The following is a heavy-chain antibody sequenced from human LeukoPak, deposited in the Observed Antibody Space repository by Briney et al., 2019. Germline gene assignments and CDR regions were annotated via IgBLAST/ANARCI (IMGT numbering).Heavy chain of an antibody. Sequence: GGSLRLSCAASGFTFSSYGMHWVRQAPGKGLEWVAVIWYDGSNKYYADSVKGRFTISRDNSKNTLYLQMNSLRAEGTAVYYCARARGPGPFDYWGQGTLVTVSS. CDR2: IWYDGSNK. J-gene: IGHJ4*02. D-gene: IGHD3-16*01. CDR3: ARARGPGPFDY. V-gene: IGHV3-33*01. CDR1: GFTFSSYG.